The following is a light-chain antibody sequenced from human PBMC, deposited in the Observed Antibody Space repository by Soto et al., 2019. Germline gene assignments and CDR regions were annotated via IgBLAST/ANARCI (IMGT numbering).Light chain of an antibody. CDR2: DTS. CDR1: QSIGNN. CDR3: QEFNNWPRT. J-gene: IGKJ1*01. Sequence: EIVMTQSPAALSVSPGERATLSCRASQSIGNNLAWYQQRPGQAPRLLNYDTSTRATGIPARFSGSGSGTEFTLTISSLQSEDFAIYYCQEFNNWPRTFGQGTKVEIK. V-gene: IGKV3-15*01.